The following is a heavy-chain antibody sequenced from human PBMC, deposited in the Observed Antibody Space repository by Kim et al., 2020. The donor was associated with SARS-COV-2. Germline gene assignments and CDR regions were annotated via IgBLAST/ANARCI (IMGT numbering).Heavy chain of an antibody. J-gene: IGHJ4*02. CDR3: ASTNLAAN. V-gene: IGHV3-7*01. Sequence: EGGEKYYVDSVKGRFTISRDNAKNSLYLQMNRLRVEDTALYYCASTNLAANWGQGTLVTVSS. CDR2: EGGEK. D-gene: IGHD6-25*01.